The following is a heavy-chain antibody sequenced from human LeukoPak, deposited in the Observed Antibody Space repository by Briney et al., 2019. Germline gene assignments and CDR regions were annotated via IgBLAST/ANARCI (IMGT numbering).Heavy chain of an antibody. CDR3: ARRDTAGTIDY. CDR1: GFTFSSFW. J-gene: IGHJ4*02. D-gene: IGHD3-16*02. CDR2: INSDGSST. Sequence: GGSLRLSCAASGFTFSSFWMHWVRQAPGRGLVWVSRINSDGSSTTYADSVKGRFTISRDNAKSTLYLQMNSLRAEDTAMYYCARRDTAGTIDYWSQGTLVTVSS. V-gene: IGHV3-74*03.